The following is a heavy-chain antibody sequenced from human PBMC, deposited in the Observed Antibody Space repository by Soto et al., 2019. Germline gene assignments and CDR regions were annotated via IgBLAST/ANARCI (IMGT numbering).Heavy chain of an antibody. V-gene: IGHV6-1*01. Sequence: PSQTLSLTCAISGDSVSSNSAAWNWIRPSPSRGLEWLGRTYYRSKWYNDYAVSVKRRITINPDTSKNQFSLQLNSVTPEDTAVYYCARVRYDFWSGSTYYYGMDVWGQGTTVTVSS. J-gene: IGHJ6*02. CDR2: TYYRSKWYN. D-gene: IGHD3-3*01. CDR3: ARVRYDFWSGSTYYYGMDV. CDR1: GDSVSSNSAA.